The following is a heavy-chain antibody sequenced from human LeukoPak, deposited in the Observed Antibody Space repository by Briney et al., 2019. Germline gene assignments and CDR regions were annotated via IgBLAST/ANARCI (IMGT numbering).Heavy chain of an antibody. V-gene: IGHV1-8*01. D-gene: IGHD3-16*02. CDR2: MNPNSGKR. Sequence: GASVKLSCKASGYIFNNDDINWVRQATGQGLEWMGWMNPNSGKRVYAQKFQGRVTMTTNSSINTAYMELTSLTSDDTAVYYCAKGLRSDYWGQGTLVTVSS. CDR3: AKGLRSDY. J-gene: IGHJ4*02. CDR1: GYIFNNDD.